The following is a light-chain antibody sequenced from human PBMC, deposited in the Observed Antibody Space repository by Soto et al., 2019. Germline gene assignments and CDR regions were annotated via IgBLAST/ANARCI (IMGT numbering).Light chain of an antibody. CDR1: QSVTSSY. V-gene: IGKV3-20*01. J-gene: IGKJ5*01. CDR3: QQYDKSPIT. Sequence: EIVLTQSPGTLSLSPGERARLSCRASQSVTSSYLAWYQQKPGQAPSLLIYGTSNRATGIPDRLSGTGSGTDFTLTISGLEPEDFAVYYCQQYDKSPITFGQGTRLEIK. CDR2: GTS.